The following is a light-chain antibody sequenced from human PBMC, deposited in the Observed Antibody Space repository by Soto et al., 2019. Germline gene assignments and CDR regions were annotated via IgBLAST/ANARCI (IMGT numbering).Light chain of an antibody. CDR1: QSLLHADGQTY. CDR2: RVS. V-gene: IGKV2-24*01. Sequence: DVVLTQIPLSSLVTVGQSASISCRSSQSLLHADGQTYLSWFHQKPGQPPRLLIHRVSNRFSGDPDRISGSGAGTDFTLTISGVEPEDVGIYFCMQATHYRPYTFGQGTKLEI. J-gene: IGKJ2*01. CDR3: MQATHYRPYT.